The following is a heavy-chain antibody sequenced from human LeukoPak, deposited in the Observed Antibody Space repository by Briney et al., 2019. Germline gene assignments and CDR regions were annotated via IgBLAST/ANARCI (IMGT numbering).Heavy chain of an antibody. Sequence: SETLSLTCTVSGGSISSGSYYWSWIRQPAGKGLEWIGRIYTSGSTNYNPSPKSRVTISVDTSKNQFSLKLSSVTAADTAVYYCARSIIVGATGWFDPWGQGTLVTVSS. CDR3: ARSIIVGATGWFDP. D-gene: IGHD1-26*01. J-gene: IGHJ5*02. CDR1: GGSISSGSYY. V-gene: IGHV4-61*02. CDR2: IYTSGST.